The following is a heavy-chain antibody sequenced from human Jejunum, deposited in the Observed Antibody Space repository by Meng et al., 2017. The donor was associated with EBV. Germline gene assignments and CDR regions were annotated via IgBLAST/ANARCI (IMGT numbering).Heavy chain of an antibody. D-gene: IGHD1-26*01. V-gene: IGHV3-30*18. J-gene: IGHJ4*02. CDR2: ISDDGSNK. Sequence: VQRVESGGGVVQPGRSLRLSCAASGFTCSGYAMHWVRQASGKGLEWVAVISDDGSNKYYVDSVKGRFTISRDNSENSLYLQMNTLRAEDTAVYYCAKDEGYSGSYWADHWGQGTLVTVSS. CDR3: AKDEGYSGSYWADH. CDR1: GFTCSGYA.